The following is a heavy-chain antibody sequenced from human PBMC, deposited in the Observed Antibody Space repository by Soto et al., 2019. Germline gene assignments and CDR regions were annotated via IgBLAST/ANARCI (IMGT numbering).Heavy chain of an antibody. CDR3: ARDVRLVATKNRGGWFDP. J-gene: IGHJ5*02. D-gene: IGHD5-12*01. Sequence: PSETLSLTCTVSGGSISSGGYYWSWIRQHPGKGLEWIGYIYYSGSTYYNPSLKSRVTISVDTSKNQFSLKLSSVTAADTAVYYCARDVRLVATKNRGGWFDPWGQGTLVTVSS. V-gene: IGHV4-31*03. CDR2: IYYSGST. CDR1: GGSISSGGYY.